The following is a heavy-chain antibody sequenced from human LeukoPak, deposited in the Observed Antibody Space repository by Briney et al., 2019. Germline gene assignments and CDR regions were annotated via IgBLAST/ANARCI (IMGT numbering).Heavy chain of an antibody. V-gene: IGHV4-59*01. CDR3: ARGPRWGYYGSGSYRSFYYYGMDV. CDR2: IYYSGST. Sequence: PSETLSLTSTVSGGSISSYYWSWIRQPPGKGLEWIGYIYYSGSTNYNPSLKSRVTISVDTSKNQFSLKLSSVTAADTAVYYCARGPRWGYYGSGSYRSFYYYGMDVWGQGTTVTVSS. CDR1: GGSISSYY. D-gene: IGHD3-10*01. J-gene: IGHJ6*02.